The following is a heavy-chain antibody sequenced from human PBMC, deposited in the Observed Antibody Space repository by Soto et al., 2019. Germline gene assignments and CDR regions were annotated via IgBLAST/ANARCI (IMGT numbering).Heavy chain of an antibody. CDR2: IRSKPNSYAT. CDR1: GFTFSDSS. J-gene: IGHJ4*02. V-gene: IGHV3-73*01. CDR3: TRLGYCSGGSCPTDF. D-gene: IGHD2-15*01. Sequence: PGGSLRLSCAASGFTFSDSSIHWVRQASGKGLEWVGRIRSKPNSYATAYAASVKGRFTISRDDSKNTAYLQMNSLKSEDTAVYYCTRLGYCSGGSCPTDFWGQGTLVTVSS.